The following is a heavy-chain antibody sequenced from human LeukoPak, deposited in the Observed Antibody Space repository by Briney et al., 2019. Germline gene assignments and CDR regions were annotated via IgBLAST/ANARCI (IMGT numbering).Heavy chain of an antibody. J-gene: IGHJ4*02. D-gene: IGHD3-10*01. V-gene: IGHV1-58*01. CDR1: GFTFASSA. Sequence: ASVKVSRKASGFTFASSAVQWVRQARGQRLEWIGWIVVGSGNTNYAQKFQERVTITRDMSTSTAYMELSSLRSEDTAVYYCAAGPLLWFGEPYYFDYWGQGTLVTVSS. CDR2: IVVGSGNT. CDR3: AAGPLLWFGEPYYFDY.